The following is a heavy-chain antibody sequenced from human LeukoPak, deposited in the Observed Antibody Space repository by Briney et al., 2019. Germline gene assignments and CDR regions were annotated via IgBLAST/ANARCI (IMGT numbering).Heavy chain of an antibody. J-gene: IGHJ6*03. D-gene: IGHD3-3*01. CDR3: ARGPLWSGHYYMDV. CDR1: GGSISSYY. V-gene: IGHV4-59*12. Sequence: SETLSLTCSVSGGSISSYYWSWIRQPPGKGLEWIGYIYYSGSINYNPSLKSRVTISVDTSKNQFSLKLSSVTAADTAVYYCARGPLWSGHYYMDVWGKGTTVTVSS. CDR2: IYYSGSI.